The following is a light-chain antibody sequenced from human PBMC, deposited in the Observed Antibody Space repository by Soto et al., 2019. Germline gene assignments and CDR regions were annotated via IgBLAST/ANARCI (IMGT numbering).Light chain of an antibody. CDR1: QSISSY. CDR2: AAS. J-gene: IGKJ4*01. CDR3: QQSYSTLLT. V-gene: IGKV1-39*01. Sequence: DIQMTQSPSSLSASVGDRVTITCRASQSISSYLNWYQQKPGKAPKLLIYAASSMQSGVPSRLSVIVFGTDFTLTICSLQPEDFATYYCQQSYSTLLTFGGGTKVDIK.